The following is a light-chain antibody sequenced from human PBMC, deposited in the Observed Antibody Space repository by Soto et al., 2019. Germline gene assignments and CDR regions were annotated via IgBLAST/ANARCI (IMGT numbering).Light chain of an antibody. J-gene: IGLJ2*01. CDR3: SSYSSTGTPVV. Sequence: QSVLTQPASVSGSPGQSITISCTGTSSDIGGYSYVSWYQQHPDKAPILIIYEVSNRPSGVSNRFSGSKSGDTASLTISGLQAEDEADYSCSSYSSTGTPVVFGGGTKLTVL. CDR2: EVS. V-gene: IGLV2-14*01. CDR1: SSDIGGYSY.